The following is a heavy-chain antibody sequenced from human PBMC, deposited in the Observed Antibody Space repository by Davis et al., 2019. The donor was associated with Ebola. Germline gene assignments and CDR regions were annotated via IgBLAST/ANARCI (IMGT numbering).Heavy chain of an antibody. V-gene: IGHV3-11*01. CDR1: GFPFSDYY. Sequence: PGGSLRLSCAASGFPFSDYYMNWIRQAPGKGLEWVSHISGSGSLIYYADSVKGRFTISRDDAENSLYLQMNSLTAEDTALYFCARGQHGDYGWFDPWGQGILVTVSS. CDR3: ARGQHGDYGWFDP. D-gene: IGHD4-17*01. CDR2: ISGSGSLI. J-gene: IGHJ5*02.